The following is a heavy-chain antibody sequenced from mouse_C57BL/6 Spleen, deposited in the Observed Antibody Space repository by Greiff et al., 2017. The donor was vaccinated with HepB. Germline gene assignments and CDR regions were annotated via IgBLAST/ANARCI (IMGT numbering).Heavy chain of an antibody. CDR1: GSPFTSYW. V-gene: IGHV1-52*01. Sequence: VQLQQPGAELVRPGSSVKLSCKASGSPFTSYWMHWVKQRPLQGLEWIGNIDPSDSETHSNPKFKDKATLTVDKSSRTAYMQLSSLTSEDSAVEYWARSGITTGGDYWGQGTTLTVSS. J-gene: IGHJ2*01. D-gene: IGHD1-1*01. CDR2: IDPSDSET. CDR3: ARSGITTGGDY.